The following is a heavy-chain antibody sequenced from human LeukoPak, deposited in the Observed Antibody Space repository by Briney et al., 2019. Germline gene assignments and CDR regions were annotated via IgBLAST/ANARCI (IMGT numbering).Heavy chain of an antibody. D-gene: IGHD2/OR15-2a*01. J-gene: IGHJ4*02. V-gene: IGHV4-39*01. Sequence: PSETLSLTCTVSGGSISSSSYYWGWIRQPPGKGLEWIGSIYYSGSTYYNPSLKSRVTISVDTSKNQFSLKLSSVTAADTAVYYCARQRIGGSTNFDYWGQGTLVTVSS. CDR1: GGSISSSSYY. CDR3: ARQRIGGSTNFDY. CDR2: IYYSGST.